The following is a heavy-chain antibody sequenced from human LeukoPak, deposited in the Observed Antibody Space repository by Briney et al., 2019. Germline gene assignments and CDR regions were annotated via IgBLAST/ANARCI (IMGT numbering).Heavy chain of an antibody. V-gene: IGHV3-7*01. J-gene: IGHJ4*01. D-gene: IGHD6-13*01. CDR1: GFTFTDYW. CDR3: ARDGTAAGLYFDL. Sequence: GGSLRLSCEVSGFTFTDYWMNWVRQAPGKGPEWVASIRQDGSEKTYVDPVKGRFTISRDNTKNSLSLQLNGLRAEDTAVYYCARDGTAAGLYFDLWGQGTLVTVSS. CDR2: IRQDGSEK.